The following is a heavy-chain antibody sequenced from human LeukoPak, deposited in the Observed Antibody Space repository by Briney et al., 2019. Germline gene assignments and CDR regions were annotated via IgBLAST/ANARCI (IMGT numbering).Heavy chain of an antibody. J-gene: IGHJ6*02. CDR1: GFIFNNYG. Sequence: GGSLRLSCAASGFIFNNYGMSWVRQAPGKGLEWVSSISGSGDKTYYADSVKGRFTISRDNAKNSLYLQMNSLRAEDTALYYCAKGGSGYYYYGMDVWGQGTTVTVSS. D-gene: IGHD3-16*01. CDR3: AKGGSGYYYYGMDV. CDR2: ISGSGDKT. V-gene: IGHV3-23*01.